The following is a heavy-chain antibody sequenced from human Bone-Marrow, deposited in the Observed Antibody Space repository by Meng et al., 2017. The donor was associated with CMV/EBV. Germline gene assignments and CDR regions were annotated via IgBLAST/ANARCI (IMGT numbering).Heavy chain of an antibody. CDR3: AKDYGFDY. V-gene: IGHV3-30*02. J-gene: IGHJ4*02. D-gene: IGHD3-16*01. CDR2: IRYDGSNK. CDR1: GLTFSSHG. Sequence: GEFLKISCAASGLTFSSHGMHWVRQAPGKGLEWVAFIRYDGSNKYYADSVKGRFTISRDNSKNTLYLQMNSLRAEDTSVYYCAKDYGFDYWGQGTLVAFSS.